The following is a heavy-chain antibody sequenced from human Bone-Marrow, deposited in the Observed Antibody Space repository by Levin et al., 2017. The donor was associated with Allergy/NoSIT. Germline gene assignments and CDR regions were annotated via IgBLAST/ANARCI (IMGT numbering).Heavy chain of an antibody. J-gene: IGHJ3*02. CDR1: GFTLRIYS. D-gene: IGHD6-19*01. CDR3: ARESSGWRDVDDAFDM. Sequence: GGSLRLSCEASGFTLRIYSVSWVRRAPGKGLEWVSSISSSSSDIHYRDSVKGRFTIFRDNAKIYLQMNSLRVDDTAHYYCARESSGWRDVDDAFDMWGRGTMVTVSA. CDR2: ISSSSSDI. V-gene: IGHV3-21*01.